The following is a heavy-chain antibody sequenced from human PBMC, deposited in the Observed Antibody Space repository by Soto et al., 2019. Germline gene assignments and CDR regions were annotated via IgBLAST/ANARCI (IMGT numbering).Heavy chain of an antibody. CDR3: AKDGWELLRGFDP. D-gene: IGHD1-26*01. V-gene: IGHV3-23*01. J-gene: IGHJ5*02. Sequence: EVQLLESGGGLVQPGGSLRLSCAASGFTFRTYAMTWVRQAPGKGLEWVSTISGSGGSTYYADSVKGRFTITRDNSKNTIYLQMNSLRAEDTAVYYCAKDGWELLRGFDPWGQGTLVTVSS. CDR1: GFTFRTYA. CDR2: ISGSGGST.